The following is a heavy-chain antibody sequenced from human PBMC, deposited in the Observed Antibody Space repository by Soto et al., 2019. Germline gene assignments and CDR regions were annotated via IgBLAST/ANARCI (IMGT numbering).Heavy chain of an antibody. CDR2: INPNSGGT. Sequence: GASVKVSCKASGYTFTGYYMHWVRQAPGQGLEWMGWINPNSGGTNYAQKFQGWVTMTRDTSISTAYMELSRLRSEDTAVYYCARSQGSSTSLEIYYYYYYGMDVWGPGTTVTVSS. CDR1: GYTFTGYY. V-gene: IGHV1-2*04. D-gene: IGHD2-2*01. CDR3: ARSQGSSTSLEIYYYYYYGMDV. J-gene: IGHJ6*02.